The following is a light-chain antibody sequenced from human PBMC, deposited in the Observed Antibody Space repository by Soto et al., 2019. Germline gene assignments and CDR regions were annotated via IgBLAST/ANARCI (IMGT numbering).Light chain of an antibody. V-gene: IGLV2-23*02. Sequence: QSALTQPASVSGSPGQSITISCTGTTSDVGTYKFVSWYQQHPGIAPKLMIYEVSERPSGVSNRFSGSKSGNTASLTISGLQAEDGADYYCCSHAGSHVIFGGGTKLTVL. CDR2: EVS. CDR3: CSHAGSHVI. J-gene: IGLJ2*01. CDR1: TSDVGTYKF.